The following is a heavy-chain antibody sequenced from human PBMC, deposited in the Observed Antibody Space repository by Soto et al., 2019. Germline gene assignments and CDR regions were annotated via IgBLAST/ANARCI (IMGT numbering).Heavy chain of an antibody. J-gene: IGHJ4*02. CDR1: GGSISSSSYY. Sequence: QLQLQESGPGLVKPSEPLSLTCTVSGGSISSSSYYWGWIRQPPGKGLEWIGSIYYSGSTYYNPSLKSRVTISVDTSKNQFSLKLSSVTAADTAVYYCARVNLSSGLYYFDYWGQGTLVTFSS. CDR2: IYYSGST. CDR3: ARVNLSSGLYYFDY. D-gene: IGHD6-19*01. V-gene: IGHV4-39*01.